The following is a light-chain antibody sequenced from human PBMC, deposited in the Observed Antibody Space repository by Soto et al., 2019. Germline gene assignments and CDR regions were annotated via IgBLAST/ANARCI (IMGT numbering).Light chain of an antibody. CDR2: EGT. Sequence: QSALTQPASVSGSPGQSITISCSGTTSDVGGYNLVSWYQQHTAKAPKLLIYEGTQRPSGVSSRFSGSKSGNTASLTISGLQAEDEADYYCCSYASSSSYVVGTVTKLTVL. CDR3: CSYASSSSYV. V-gene: IGLV2-23*01. CDR1: TSDVGGYNL. J-gene: IGLJ1*01.